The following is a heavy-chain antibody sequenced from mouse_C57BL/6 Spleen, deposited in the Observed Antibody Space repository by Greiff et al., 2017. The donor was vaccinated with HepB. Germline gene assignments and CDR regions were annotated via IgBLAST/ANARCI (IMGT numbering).Heavy chain of an antibody. CDR2: IYPGSGNT. CDR3: ARGDYSNYEAMDY. CDR1: GYTFTDYY. D-gene: IGHD2-5*01. V-gene: IGHV1-76*01. J-gene: IGHJ4*01. Sequence: QVQLQQSGAELVRPGASVKLSCKASGYTFTDYYINWVKQRPGQGLEWIARIYPGSGNTYYNEKFKGKATLTAEKSSSTAYMQLSSLTSEDSAVYFCARGDYSNYEAMDYWGQGTSVTVSS.